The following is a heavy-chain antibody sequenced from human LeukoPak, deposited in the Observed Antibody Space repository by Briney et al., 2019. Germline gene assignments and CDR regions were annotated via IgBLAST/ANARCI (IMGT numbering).Heavy chain of an antibody. D-gene: IGHD2-2*03. CDR2: IYHSGST. V-gene: IGHV4-38-2*01. J-gene: IGHJ5*02. Sequence: PPETLSLTCAVSGYSISSGYYWGWIRQPPGKGLEWIGSIYHSGSTYYNPSLKSRVTISVDTSKNQFSLKLSSVTAADTAVYYRARHLLDIVVVPAALTPVNWFDPWGQGTLVTASS. CDR1: GYSISSGYY. CDR3: ARHLLDIVVVPAALTPVNWFDP.